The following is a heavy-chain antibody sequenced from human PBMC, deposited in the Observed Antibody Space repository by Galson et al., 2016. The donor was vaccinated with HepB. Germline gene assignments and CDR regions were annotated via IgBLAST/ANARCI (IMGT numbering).Heavy chain of an antibody. CDR1: GYSFSNYG. J-gene: IGHJ4*02. V-gene: IGHV1-18*01. CDR3: ATRAGYGGYFGF. D-gene: IGHD3-9*01. Sequence: SVKVSCKASGYSFSNYGISWVRQAPGQGLEWMGWVSSYNGATNYAQNLQDRVTMTIDTSTTTMSMELRSLRPDDTAVYYCATRAGYGGYFGFWGQGTLVTVSS. CDR2: VSSYNGAT.